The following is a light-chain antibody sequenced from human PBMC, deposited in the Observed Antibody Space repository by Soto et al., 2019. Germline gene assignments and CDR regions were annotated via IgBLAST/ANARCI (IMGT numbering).Light chain of an antibody. CDR3: QQSYSTPPIT. CDR2: DAS. V-gene: IGKV3-20*01. J-gene: IGKJ5*01. CDR1: QTVSSSF. Sequence: EVVLTQSPGTLSLCPGERATLSCRTSQTVSSSFLAWYQQKPGQAPRLLMFDASNRATDIPSRFSGSGSGTDFTLTISSLQPEDFATYYCQQSYSTPPITFGQGTRLEIK.